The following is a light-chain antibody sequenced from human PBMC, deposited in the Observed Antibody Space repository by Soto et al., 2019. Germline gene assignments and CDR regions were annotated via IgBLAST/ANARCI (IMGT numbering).Light chain of an antibody. J-gene: IGLJ2*01. CDR3: CSYAGGSTWI. CDR2: EGT. V-gene: IGLV2-23*01. Sequence: QSALTQPASVSGSPGQSITISCTGTSSDVGSYKLVSWYQQHPGKAPKLLIYEGTERPSGVSNRFSGSKSGNTASLTISGLQAEDEADYYCCSYAGGSTWIFGGGTKLTVL. CDR1: SSDVGSYKL.